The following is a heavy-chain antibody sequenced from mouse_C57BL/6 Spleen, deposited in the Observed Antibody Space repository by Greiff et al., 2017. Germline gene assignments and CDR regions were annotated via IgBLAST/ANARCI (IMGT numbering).Heavy chain of an antibody. CDR3: ARGGSSYAMDY. Sequence: VQLQQPGAELVKPGASVKMSCTASGYTFTSYWITWVKQRPGQGLEWIGDIYPGSGSTNYNEKFKSKATLTVDTSSSTAYMQLSSLTSEDSAVYYCARGGSSYAMDYWGQGTSVTVSS. J-gene: IGHJ4*01. D-gene: IGHD1-1*01. V-gene: IGHV1-55*01. CDR2: IYPGSGST. CDR1: GYTFTSYW.